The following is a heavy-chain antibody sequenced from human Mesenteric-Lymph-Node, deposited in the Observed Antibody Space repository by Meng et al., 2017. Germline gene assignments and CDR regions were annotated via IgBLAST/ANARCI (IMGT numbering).Heavy chain of an antibody. CDR2: IYYSGST. V-gene: IGHV4-31*01. Sequence: SETLSLTCTVSGGSISIGGYYWSWIRQHPGKGLECIGYIYYSGSTYYNPSLKSLVPISVDTSKNQFSLKLSSVTAADTAVYYCARSRGYPGYYYYGMDVWGQGTTVTVSS. J-gene: IGHJ6*02. CDR1: GGSISIGGYY. CDR3: ARSRGYPGYYYYGMDV. D-gene: IGHD5-18*01.